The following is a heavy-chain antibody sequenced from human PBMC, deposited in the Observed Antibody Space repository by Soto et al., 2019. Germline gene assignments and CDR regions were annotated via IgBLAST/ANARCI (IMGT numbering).Heavy chain of an antibody. J-gene: IGHJ6*02. CDR1: GFPFRDYY. CDR2: ISSSGSTI. Sequence: GGSVRISFLACGFPFRDYYMSWIRKASGKGLEWVSYISSSGSTIYYADSVKGRFTISRDNSKNTLYLQMNSLRAEDTAVYYCAKVYGSGSYDYYGMDVWGQGSTVTGSS. CDR3: AKVYGSGSYDYYGMDV. D-gene: IGHD3-10*01. V-gene: IGHV3-11*01.